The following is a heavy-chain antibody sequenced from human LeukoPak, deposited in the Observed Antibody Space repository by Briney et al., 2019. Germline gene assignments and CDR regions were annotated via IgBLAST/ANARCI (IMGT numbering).Heavy chain of an antibody. D-gene: IGHD6-6*01. CDR2: INSDGSST. J-gene: IGHJ4*02. CDR3: AREGSSSSGFDY. V-gene: IGHV3-74*01. Sequence: GGSLRLSCAASGFTFSSYWMHWVRQAPGKGLVWVSRINSDGSSTSYADSVKGRFTISRDNAKNTLYLQMNSRRAEDTAVYYCAREGSSSSGFDYWGQGTLVTVSS. CDR1: GFTFSSYW.